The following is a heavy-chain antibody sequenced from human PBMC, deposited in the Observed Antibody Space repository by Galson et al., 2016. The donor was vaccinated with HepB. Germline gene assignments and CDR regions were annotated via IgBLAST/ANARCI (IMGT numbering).Heavy chain of an antibody. J-gene: IGHJ4*02. D-gene: IGHD3-10*01. V-gene: IGHV3-7*01. Sequence: SLRLSGAASGFTFNAHWMNWVRQAPGKGLEWVANIRGDGIVSYYAESVRGRFTVSRDNAKNSLYLQMNGLRVDETAVYYCSREMTGSYFDWGQGTLVTLSS. CDR2: IRGDGIVS. CDR1: GFTFNAHW. CDR3: SREMTGSYFD.